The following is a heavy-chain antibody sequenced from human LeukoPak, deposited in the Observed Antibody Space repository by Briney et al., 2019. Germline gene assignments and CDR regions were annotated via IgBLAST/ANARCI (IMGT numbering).Heavy chain of an antibody. CDR3: ATSSDIVVAPAAGYYYGMDV. CDR2: IYSGGST. J-gene: IGHJ6*02. V-gene: IGHV3-66*01. CDR1: GFTVSSNY. Sequence: PGGSLRLSCAASGFTVSSNYMSWVRQAPGKGLEWVSVIYSGGSTYYADSVKGRFTISRDNSKNTLYLQMNSLRAEDTAVYYCATSSDIVVAPAAGYYYGMDVWGQGTTVTVSS. D-gene: IGHD2-2*01.